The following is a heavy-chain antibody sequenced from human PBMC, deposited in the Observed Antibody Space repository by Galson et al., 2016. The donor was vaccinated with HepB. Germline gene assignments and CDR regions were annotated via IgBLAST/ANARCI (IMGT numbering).Heavy chain of an antibody. CDR2: ISGSGYNT. V-gene: IGHV3-23*01. J-gene: IGHJ3*02. Sequence: SLRLSCAASGFTFSSYAMSWVRQAPGKGLEWVSTISGSGYNTYYADSVKGRFTISRDNSKNTLYLQMNSLRAEDTVVYYCAKSQPGYSSGWYTLPMDAFDIGGQGTMVTVSS. D-gene: IGHD6-19*01. CDR1: GFTFSSYA. CDR3: AKSQPGYSSGWYTLPMDAFDI.